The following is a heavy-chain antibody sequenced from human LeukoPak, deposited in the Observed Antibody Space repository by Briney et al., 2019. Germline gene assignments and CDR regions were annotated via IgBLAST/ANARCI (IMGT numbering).Heavy chain of an antibody. V-gene: IGHV3-21*01. CDR2: ISSGSSYI. J-gene: IGHJ4*02. CDR3: ARAARGLSSGYPY. CDR1: GFTFSSYN. Sequence: GGSLRLSCAASGFTFSSYNMNWVRQAPGKGLEWVSSISSGSSYIYYANSVKGRFTISRDNAKNSLYLQMNSLRAEDTAVYYCARAARGLSSGYPYWGQGTLVTVSS. D-gene: IGHD3-22*01.